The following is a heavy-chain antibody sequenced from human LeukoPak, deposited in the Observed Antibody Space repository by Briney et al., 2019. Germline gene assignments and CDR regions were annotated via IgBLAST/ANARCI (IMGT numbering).Heavy chain of an antibody. D-gene: IGHD6-13*01. CDR2: IIPIFGTA. V-gene: IGHV1-69*05. CDR3: AIQGGYSSRLTTGGLFY. CDR1: GGTFSSYA. Sequence: SVKVSCKASGGTFSSYAISWVRHAPGQGLEWMGGIIPIFGTANYAQKFQGRVTITTDESTSTAYMELSSLRSEDTAVYYCAIQGGYSSRLTTGGLFYWGQGTLVTVSS. J-gene: IGHJ4*02.